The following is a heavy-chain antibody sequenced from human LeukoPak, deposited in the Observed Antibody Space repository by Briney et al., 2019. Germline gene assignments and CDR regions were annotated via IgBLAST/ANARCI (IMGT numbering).Heavy chain of an antibody. CDR3: ARASRYDSSGYYPYYFDY. J-gene: IGHJ4*02. D-gene: IGHD3-22*01. CDR1: GFTFSSYS. Sequence: GGSLRLSCAASGFTFSSYSTSWVRQAQGKGLQWVSSISSSGTYTHYTDSVKGRFSISRDNAKNSLHLQLNRLRPEDTAVYYCARASRYDSSGYYPYYFDYWGQGTLVTASS. V-gene: IGHV3-21*01. CDR2: ISSSGTYT.